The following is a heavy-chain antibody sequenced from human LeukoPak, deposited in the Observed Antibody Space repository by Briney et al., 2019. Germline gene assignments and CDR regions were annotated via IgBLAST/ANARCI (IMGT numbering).Heavy chain of an antibody. CDR3: ASVYKHGMDV. Sequence: ASVKVSCKASGYTFTNYAMHWVRQAPGQGLEWMAILNPSGGSSNYAQKFQGRATLTRATSTGTVYMELSSLRSEDTAVYYCASVYKHGMDVWGQGTTVIVSS. V-gene: IGHV1-46*01. J-gene: IGHJ6*02. D-gene: IGHD5-24*01. CDR2: LNPSGGSS. CDR1: GYTFTNYA.